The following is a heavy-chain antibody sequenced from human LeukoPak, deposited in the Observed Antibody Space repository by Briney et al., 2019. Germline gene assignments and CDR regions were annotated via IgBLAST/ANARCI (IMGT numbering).Heavy chain of an antibody. J-gene: IGHJ4*02. V-gene: IGHV1-2*02. CDR1: GYTFSGYY. Sequence: GASVKVSCKASGYTFSGYYMHCVRQAPGQGLGWMGWINSNSGDPNYAQKFQGRVTLTRDTSISTAYMELSRLRSDDTAVYYCAREKGGNSGFDYWGRGTLVTVSS. D-gene: IGHD4-23*01. CDR2: INSNSGDP. CDR3: AREKGGNSGFDY.